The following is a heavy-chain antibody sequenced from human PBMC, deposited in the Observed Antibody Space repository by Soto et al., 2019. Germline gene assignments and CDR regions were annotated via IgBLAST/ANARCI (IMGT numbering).Heavy chain of an antibody. V-gene: IGHV4-59*08. CDR3: ARHIASSPVVLSS. J-gene: IGHJ4*02. Sequence: SETLSLTCTVSGGSISSYYWSWIRQPPGKRLEWIGYIYYSGSTNYNPSLKSRITMSVDTSKNQFSLRLSSVTAADTAVYYCARHIASSPVVLSSWGLGTPVTVSS. D-gene: IGHD2-8*01. CDR2: IYYSGST. CDR1: GGSISSYY.